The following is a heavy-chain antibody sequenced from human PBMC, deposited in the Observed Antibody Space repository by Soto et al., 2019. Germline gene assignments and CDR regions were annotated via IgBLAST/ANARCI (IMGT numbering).Heavy chain of an antibody. J-gene: IGHJ3*01. Sequence: EVQLVQSGAEVKNPGESLRISCQGSGYSFTKFWISWVRQMPGQGLEWMGKIDPDDSHTDYSPSFQGHATLSGDKSISSVYLEWSSLKATDSGTYYCARHGAVASDIEVTGSDAFNVWGQGTVVTVSS. CDR2: IDPDDSHT. CDR3: ARHGAVASDIEVTGSDAFNV. V-gene: IGHV5-10-1*03. D-gene: IGHD6-19*01. CDR1: GYSFTKFW.